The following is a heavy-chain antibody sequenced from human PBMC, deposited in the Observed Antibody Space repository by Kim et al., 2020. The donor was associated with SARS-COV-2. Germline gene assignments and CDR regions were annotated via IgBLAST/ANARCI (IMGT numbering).Heavy chain of an antibody. J-gene: IGHJ4*02. V-gene: IGHV3-11*01. CDR3: RVSPSSGFDH. Sequence: GGSLRLSCAASGFIFSDFYMSWIRQAPGKGLEWVSYISSSGSNIYYADSVKGRFTISRDNAKKSLYLQMNSLGAEDTAVYYCRVSPSSGFDHWGQGTLVT. CDR1: GFIFSDFY. D-gene: IGHD3-22*01. CDR2: ISSSGSNI.